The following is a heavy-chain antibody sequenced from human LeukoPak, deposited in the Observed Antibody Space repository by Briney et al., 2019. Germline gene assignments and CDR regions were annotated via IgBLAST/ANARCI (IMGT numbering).Heavy chain of an antibody. V-gene: IGHV3-74*03. J-gene: IGHJ4*02. D-gene: IGHD1-7*01. CDR3: ATYNWNYEAYY. CDR2: INRDGSST. CDR1: GFTFSNYW. Sequence: GGALRLSCAASGFTFSNYWIYWVRQAPGKGLGGLSGINRDGSSTMYADSVKGRFSISRDNAKSTLYMQMNSLRAEDTAVYYCATYNWNYEAYYWGQGTLVTVSS.